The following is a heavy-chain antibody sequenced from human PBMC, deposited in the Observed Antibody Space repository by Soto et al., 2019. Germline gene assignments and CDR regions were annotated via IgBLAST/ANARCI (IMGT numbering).Heavy chain of an antibody. CDR3: ARDAGTYMFDY. CDR2: INHSGST. D-gene: IGHD1-7*01. CDR1: GGSFSGYY. V-gene: IGHV4-34*01. Sequence: SETLSLTCAVCGGSFSGYYWSWIRQPPGKGLEWIGEINHSGSTNYNPSLKSRVTISVDTSKNQFSLKLSSVTAADTAVYYCARDAGTYMFDYWGQGTLVTVSS. J-gene: IGHJ4*02.